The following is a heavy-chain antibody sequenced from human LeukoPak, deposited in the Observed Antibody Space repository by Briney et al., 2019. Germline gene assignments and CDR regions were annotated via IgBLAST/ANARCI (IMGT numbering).Heavy chain of an antibody. V-gene: IGHV4-59*01. CDR1: GGSISRYY. CDR2: IYYSGST. CDR3: AREDGYNLGYFDY. D-gene: IGHD5-24*01. J-gene: IGHJ4*02. Sequence: SETLSLTCTVSGGSISRYYWYWIRQPPGKGLEWIGYIYYSGSTNYNPSLKSRVTISVDTSKNQFSLKLSSVTAADTAVYYCAREDGYNLGYFDYWGQGTLVTVSS.